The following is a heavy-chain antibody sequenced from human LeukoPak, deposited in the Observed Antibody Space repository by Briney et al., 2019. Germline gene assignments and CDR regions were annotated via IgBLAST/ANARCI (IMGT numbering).Heavy chain of an antibody. J-gene: IGHJ3*02. CDR3: ARTIAAAGTFAFDI. D-gene: IGHD6-13*01. V-gene: IGHV4-59*08. CDR1: GGSLSSYY. Sequence: SETLSLTCTVSGGSLSSYYWSWIRQPPGKGLEWIGYIYYSGSTNYNPSLKSRVTISVDTSKNQFSLKLSSVTAADTAVYYCARTIAAAGTFAFDIWGQGTMVTVSS. CDR2: IYYSGST.